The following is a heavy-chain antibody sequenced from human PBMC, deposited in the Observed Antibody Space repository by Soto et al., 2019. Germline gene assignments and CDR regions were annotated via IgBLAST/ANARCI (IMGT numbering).Heavy chain of an antibody. CDR1: GFTFSSSG. CDR3: AHHGGFDF. D-gene: IGHD4-17*01. Sequence: EGQLLQSGGGLVQPGESLRLSCAASGFTFSSSGMSWVRQAPGKGLEWVSSISIRGDYRYYADSVKGRFTISRDNSKNTLYLQMSSLTAEDTALYDWAHHGGFDFWGQGTMVAVSS. J-gene: IGHJ3*01. V-gene: IGHV3-23*01. CDR2: ISIRGDYR.